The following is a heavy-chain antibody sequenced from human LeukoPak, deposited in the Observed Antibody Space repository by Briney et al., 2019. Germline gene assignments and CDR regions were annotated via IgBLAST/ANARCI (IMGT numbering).Heavy chain of an antibody. CDR3: ATSDSSGYYSQDYFDY. V-gene: IGHV3-23*01. CDR1: GFTFSSYA. D-gene: IGHD3-22*01. CDR2: ISGSGGST. Sequence: GGSLRLSCAASGFTFSSYAMSWVRQAPGKGLEWVSAISGSGGSTYYADSVKGQFTISRDNSKNTLYLQMNSLRAEDTAIYYCATSDSSGYYSQDYFDYWGQGTLVTVSS. J-gene: IGHJ4*02.